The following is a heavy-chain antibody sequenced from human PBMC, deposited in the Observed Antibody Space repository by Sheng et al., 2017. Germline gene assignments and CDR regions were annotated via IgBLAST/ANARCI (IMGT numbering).Heavy chain of an antibody. V-gene: IGHV1-69*13. D-gene: IGHD2-8*01. Sequence: QVQLVQSGAEVRNPGSSVKVSCKTSGGTLSNHVFGWARQAPGQGLEWMGRIIPLVDPTADYAQRFQGRLTMTADASTDTVYMEMRSLRSEDTAIYYCARDIANGKFDPWGQGTQVIV. CDR3: ARDIANGKFDP. J-gene: IGHJ5*02. CDR1: GGTLSNHV. CDR2: IIPLVDPTA.